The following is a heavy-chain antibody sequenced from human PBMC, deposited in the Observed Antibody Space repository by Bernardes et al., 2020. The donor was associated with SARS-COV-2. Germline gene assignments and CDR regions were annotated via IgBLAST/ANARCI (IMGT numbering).Heavy chain of an antibody. J-gene: IGHJ4*02. Sequence: SETLSLTRTVSGGSISSYYWSWIRQPPGKGLEWIGYIYYSGSTNYNPSLKSRVTISVDTSKNQFSLKLSSVTAADTAVYYCARRTSADTFDYWGQGTLVTVSS. CDR2: IYYSGST. CDR3: ARRTSADTFDY. D-gene: IGHD2-2*01. V-gene: IGHV4-59*08. CDR1: GGSISSYY.